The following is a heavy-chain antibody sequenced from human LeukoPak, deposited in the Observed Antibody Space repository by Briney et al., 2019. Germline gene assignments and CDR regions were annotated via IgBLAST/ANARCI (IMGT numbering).Heavy chain of an antibody. Sequence: ASVKVSCKASGYTFTSYYMHWVRQAPGQGLEWMGIINPSGGSTSYAQKFQGGVTMTRDTSTSTVYMELSSLRSEDTAVYYCARDIVVQQGYYGMDVWGQGTTVTVSS. J-gene: IGHJ6*02. V-gene: IGHV1-46*01. CDR1: GYTFTSYY. D-gene: IGHD2-15*01. CDR2: INPSGGST. CDR3: ARDIVVQQGYYGMDV.